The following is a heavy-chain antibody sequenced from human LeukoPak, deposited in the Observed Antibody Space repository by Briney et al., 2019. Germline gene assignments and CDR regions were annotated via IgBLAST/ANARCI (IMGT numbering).Heavy chain of an antibody. CDR1: GFTFSSYA. Sequence: GGSLRLSCAASGFTFSSYAMHWVRQAPGKGLEWVALISYDGSNIYYADSVNGRFTISRDNSKSTLYLQMNRLRAEDTAIYYCAKMMVRGVPYYGMDVWGQGTTVTVSS. D-gene: IGHD3-10*01. CDR2: ISYDGSNI. V-gene: IGHV3-30*18. J-gene: IGHJ6*02. CDR3: AKMMVRGVPYYGMDV.